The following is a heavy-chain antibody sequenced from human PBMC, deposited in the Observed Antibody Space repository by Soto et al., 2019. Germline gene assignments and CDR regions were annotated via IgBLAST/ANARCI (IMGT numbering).Heavy chain of an antibody. CDR1: GVSISSHDW. D-gene: IGHD6-13*01. CDR3: ATKGRSTFY. V-gene: IGHV4-4*02. Sequence: QVQLQESGPGLVKPSGTLSLTCAVSGVSISSHDWWTWVRQPPGKGLEWIGESHQSGDTNYNSSLESRGTISGDKSKNQFSLKLSSGTVADTAVYYCATKGRSTFYWGQGTLVTVSS. CDR2: SHQSGDT. J-gene: IGHJ4*02.